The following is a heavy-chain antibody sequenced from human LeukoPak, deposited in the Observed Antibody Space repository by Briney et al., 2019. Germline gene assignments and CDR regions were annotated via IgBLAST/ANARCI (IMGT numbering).Heavy chain of an antibody. CDR2: IKQDGSEK. J-gene: IGHJ4*02. CDR3: ARVVFRAFDY. Sequence: GGSLRLSCVASGFTFSNYWMSWVRQAPGKGLEWVANIKQDGSEKDYVDSVKGRFTISGDSAENSLYLQMNSLRAEDTAVYYCARVVFRAFDYWGQGTLVTVSS. CDR1: GFTFSNYW. V-gene: IGHV3-7*03.